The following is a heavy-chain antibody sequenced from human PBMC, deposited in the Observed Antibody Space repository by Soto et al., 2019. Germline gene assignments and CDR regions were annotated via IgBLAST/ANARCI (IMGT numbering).Heavy chain of an antibody. V-gene: IGHV1-3*01. CDR2: INAGNGNT. CDR3: ARDPVGATTETYFDY. D-gene: IGHD1-26*01. CDR1: GYTFTSYA. J-gene: IGHJ4*02. Sequence: ASVKVSCKASGYTFTSYAMHWVRQAPGQRLEWMGWINAGNGNTKYSQKFQGRVTITRDTSASTAYMELSSLRSEDTAVYYCARDPVGATTETYFDYWGQGTLVTVSS.